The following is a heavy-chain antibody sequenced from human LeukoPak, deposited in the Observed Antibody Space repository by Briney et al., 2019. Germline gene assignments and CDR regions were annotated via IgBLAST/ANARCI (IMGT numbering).Heavy chain of an antibody. CDR1: GFTFSSYA. CDR2: ISGSGGST. CDR3: SPAAAPYYYGMDV. J-gene: IGHJ6*02. V-gene: IGHV3-23*01. Sequence: QTGGSLKLSCAASGFTFSSYAMSWVRQAPGKGLEWVSAISGSGGSTYYADSVKGRFTISRDNSKNTLYLQMNSLRAEDTAVYYCSPAAAPYYYGMDVWGQGTTVTVSS. D-gene: IGHD2-2*01.